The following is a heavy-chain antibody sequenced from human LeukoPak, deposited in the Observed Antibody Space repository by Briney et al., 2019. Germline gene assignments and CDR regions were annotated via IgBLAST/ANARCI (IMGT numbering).Heavy chain of an antibody. CDR2: ISDDGNNK. D-gene: IGHD5-12*01. CDR3: AGRFSGYPHPTDY. Sequence: PGGSLRLSCAASGFTFTNFAMHWVRQAPGKGLEGVTVISDDGNNKYFADSVKGRFTISRDNSKNTLYLQMNSLRAEDTAVYYCAGRFSGYPHPTDYWGQGTLVTVSS. V-gene: IGHV3-30*03. CDR1: GFTFTNFA. J-gene: IGHJ4*02.